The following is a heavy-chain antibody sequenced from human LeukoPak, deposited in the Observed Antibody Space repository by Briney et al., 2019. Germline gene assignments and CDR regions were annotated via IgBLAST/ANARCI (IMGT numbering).Heavy chain of an antibody. Sequence: SVKVSCKASGGTFSTYAFNWVRQARGQGLGWMGGIIPIFGTGNHAQKFQGRVTITADDSTRTVYMEMSGLTYEDTAVYYCARAGDRSTWRYYMDVWGKGTTVTVSS. CDR1: GGTFSTYA. D-gene: IGHD2-2*01. CDR3: ARAGDRSTWRYYMDV. CDR2: IIPIFGTG. V-gene: IGHV1-69*13. J-gene: IGHJ6*03.